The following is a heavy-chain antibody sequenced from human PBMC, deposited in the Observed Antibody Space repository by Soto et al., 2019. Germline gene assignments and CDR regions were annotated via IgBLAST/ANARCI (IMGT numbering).Heavy chain of an antibody. V-gene: IGHV4-30-4*01. CDR3: ASRQQQVALGEY. CDR1: EGYISTGFYF. J-gene: IGHJ4*02. D-gene: IGHD6-13*01. Sequence: SETLSLTCNVSEGYISTGFYFWSWVRQSPGKGLEWIGHIYSSGTTYYNPSLKSRVTISVDASKNQFSLKLTSVTAADTAVYYCASRQQQVALGEYWCQGTLVTVPS. CDR2: IYSSGTT.